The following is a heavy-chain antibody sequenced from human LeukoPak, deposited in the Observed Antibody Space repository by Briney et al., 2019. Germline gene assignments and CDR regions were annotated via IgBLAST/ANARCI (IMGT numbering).Heavy chain of an antibody. CDR1: GFTFSSYE. V-gene: IGHV3-48*03. CDR2: ISSSGSTI. CDR3: ARDRGDCSGGSCYHSS. J-gene: IGHJ5*02. Sequence: GGSLRLSCAASGFTFSSYEMNWVRQAPGKGLEWVSYISSSGSTIYYADSVKGRFTISRDNAKNSLYLQMNILRDEDTALYFCARDRGDCSGGSCYHSSWGQGTLVTVSS. D-gene: IGHD2-15*01.